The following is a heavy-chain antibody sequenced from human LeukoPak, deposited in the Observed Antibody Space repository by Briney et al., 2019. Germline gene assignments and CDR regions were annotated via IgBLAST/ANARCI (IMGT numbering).Heavy chain of an antibody. CDR3: ARATTGYAAVWYFDL. J-gene: IGHJ2*01. V-gene: IGHV3-48*03. D-gene: IGHD3-9*01. Sequence: GGSLRLSCAASGFTFSSYEMNWVRQARGKGLEWVSYISSRVRTIKYADSVKGRFSISRDNAKNSLYLQMNRLRAEDTAIYYCARATTGYAAVWYFDLWGRGTLVTVSS. CDR2: ISSRVRTI. CDR1: GFTFSSYE.